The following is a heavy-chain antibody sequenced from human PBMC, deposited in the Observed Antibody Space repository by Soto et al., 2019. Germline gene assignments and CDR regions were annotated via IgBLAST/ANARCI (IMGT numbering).Heavy chain of an antibody. Sequence: GGSLRLSCAASGFTFSSYGMHWVRQAPGKGLEWVAVIWYDGSNKYYADSVKGRFTISRDNSKNTLYLQMNSLRAEDTAVYYCARAGSLEWLRIDYWGQGNLVTVS. CDR1: GFTFSSYG. D-gene: IGHD3-3*01. J-gene: IGHJ4*02. CDR3: ARAGSLEWLRIDY. CDR2: IWYDGSNK. V-gene: IGHV3-33*01.